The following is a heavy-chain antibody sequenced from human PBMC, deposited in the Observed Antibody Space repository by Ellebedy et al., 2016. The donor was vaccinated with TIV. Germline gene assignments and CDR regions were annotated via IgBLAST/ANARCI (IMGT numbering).Heavy chain of an antibody. J-gene: IGHJ4*02. V-gene: IGHV1-18*01. CDR1: GYTFTSYS. CDR3: ARGFGGGWSFDS. D-gene: IGHD6-19*01. CDR2: ISTYNGKT. Sequence: AASVKVSCKASGYTFTSYSINWVRQAPGQGLEWMGWISTYNGKTNSAQKLQGRVTMTTDTSTSTAYMELRSLKSDDTAVYYCARGFGGGWSFDSWGQGTLVTVSS.